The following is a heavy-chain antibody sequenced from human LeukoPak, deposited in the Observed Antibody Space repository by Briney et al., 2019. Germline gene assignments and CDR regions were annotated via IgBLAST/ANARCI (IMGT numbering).Heavy chain of an antibody. CDR3: ATKIGYYSTTSCPDDAFDV. D-gene: IGHD2-2*01. CDR2: IYTSGST. CDR1: GGFISSGSYY. V-gene: IGHV4-61*02. Sequence: SETLSLTCTVSGGFISSGSYYWTWIRQPAGKGLEWIGRIYTSGSTNYNPSLKSRVTISVDTSKNQFSLKLSSVTAADTAVYYCATKIGYYSTTSCPDDAFDVWGQGTMVTVSS. J-gene: IGHJ3*01.